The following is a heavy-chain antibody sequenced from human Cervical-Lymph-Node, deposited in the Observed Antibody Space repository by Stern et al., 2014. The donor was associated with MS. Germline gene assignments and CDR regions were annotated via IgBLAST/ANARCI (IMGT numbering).Heavy chain of an antibody. D-gene: IGHD4/OR15-4a*01. CDR3: ARRAGGSDNYFDP. CDR2: IYYSGTT. Sequence: QVYLQDSGPGLVKPSQSLSLTCTVSGGSIICGDFYWSWIRQLPGKGLEWIGYIYYSGTTYYNPSLNSRVSISVDTANNQCSLKLSSGTAADTAVYYCARRAGGSDNYFDPWGQGTLVTVSS. CDR1: GGSIICGDFY. J-gene: IGHJ5*02. V-gene: IGHV4-31*03.